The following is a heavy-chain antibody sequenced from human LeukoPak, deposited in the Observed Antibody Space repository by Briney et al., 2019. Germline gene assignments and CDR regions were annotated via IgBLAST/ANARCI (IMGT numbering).Heavy chain of an antibody. J-gene: IGHJ4*02. CDR2: TSYSEGT. CDR1: GGSVSRGGYY. V-gene: IGHV4-31*03. D-gene: IGHD1-26*01. Sequence: SETLSLTCTVSGGSVSRGGYYWNWIRQHPGKGLEWIGFTSYSEGTYYNPSLMSRITISVDRSQNQFSLKTRDVTAADTAVYFCATADWESFSFDSWGQGALVAVSS. CDR3: ATADWESFSFDS.